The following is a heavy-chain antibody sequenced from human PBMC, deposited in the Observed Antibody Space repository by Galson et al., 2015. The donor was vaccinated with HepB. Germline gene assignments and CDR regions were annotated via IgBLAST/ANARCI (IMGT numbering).Heavy chain of an antibody. CDR2: INPNTGGP. Sequence: SVKVSCKASGYTFTGYYMHWVRQAPGQGLEWMGRINPNTGGPNSAQKFQGRVTMTRDTSISTAYMELSRLRSDDTAVYYCARSPTTVVTLPPDYWGQGTLVTVSS. D-gene: IGHD4-23*01. CDR3: ARSPTTVVTLPPDY. CDR1: GYTFTGYY. V-gene: IGHV1-2*06. J-gene: IGHJ4*02.